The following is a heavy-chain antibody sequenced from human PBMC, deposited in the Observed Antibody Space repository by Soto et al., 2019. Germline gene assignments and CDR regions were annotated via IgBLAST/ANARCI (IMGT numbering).Heavy chain of an antibody. CDR3: ASYGRGTYYYGYYFHH. CDR2: IKYSGTT. J-gene: IGHJ4*02. Sequence: SETLSLTCTVSGGSISSSRCHWGWIRQPPGKGLEWIASIKYSGTTFYNPSLKSRVTISLDTSKNQFSLKLSSVTAADAAVYYCASYGRGTYYYGYYFHHWGQGTPVTVSS. V-gene: IGHV4-39*01. D-gene: IGHD3-10*01. CDR1: GGSISSSRCH.